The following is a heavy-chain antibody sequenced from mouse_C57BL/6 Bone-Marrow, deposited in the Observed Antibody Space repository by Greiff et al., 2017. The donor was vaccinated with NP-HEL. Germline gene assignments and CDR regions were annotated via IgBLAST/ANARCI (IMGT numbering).Heavy chain of an antibody. CDR3: ARTYYGSSYGAY. CDR1: GYSFTGYY. J-gene: IGHJ3*01. D-gene: IGHD1-1*01. CDR2: INPSTGGT. Sequence: EVQLVESGPELVKPGASVKISCKASGYSFTGYYMNWVKQSPEKSLEWIGEINPSTGGTTYNQKFKAKATLTVDKSSSTAYMQLKSLTSEDSAVYYCARTYYGSSYGAYWGQGTLVTVSA. V-gene: IGHV1-42*01.